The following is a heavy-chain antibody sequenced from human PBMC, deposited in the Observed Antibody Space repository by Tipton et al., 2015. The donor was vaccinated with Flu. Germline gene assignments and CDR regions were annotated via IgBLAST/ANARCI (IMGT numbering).Heavy chain of an antibody. D-gene: IGHD6-19*01. CDR3: ARGVAGGFDV. CDR1: GFTVSGQY. Sequence: SLRLSCAASGFTVSGQYMSWVRQAPGKGLRWFSVIYSTAYIYYADSVKGRFTISRDTSRNRVYLPMNNLRPDDTGSYYCARGVAGGFDVWGQGTTVTVSS. J-gene: IGHJ3*01. V-gene: IGHV3-66*02. CDR2: IYSTAYI.